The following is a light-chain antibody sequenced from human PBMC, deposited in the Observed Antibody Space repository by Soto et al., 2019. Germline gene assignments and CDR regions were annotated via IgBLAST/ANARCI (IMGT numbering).Light chain of an antibody. CDR1: QSVTKW. CDR2: DAS. J-gene: IGKJ1*01. Sequence: DIQMTQSPSTLSASVGDRVTLTCRASQSVTKWVAWYQQRPGQAPKVLIWDASSLQSGVPSRFSGSGSGTDFTLTISRLEPEDFAVYYCQQYGSSGTFGQGTKVDIK. CDR3: QQYGSSGT. V-gene: IGKV1-5*01.